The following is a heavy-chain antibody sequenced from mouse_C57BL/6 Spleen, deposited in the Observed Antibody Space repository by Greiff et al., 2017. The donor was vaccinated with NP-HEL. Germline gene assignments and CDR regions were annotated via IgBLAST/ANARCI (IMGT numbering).Heavy chain of an antibody. D-gene: IGHD1-1*01. J-gene: IGHJ4*01. CDR1: GFSLTSYG. CDR2: IWSGGST. Sequence: QVQLQQSGPGLVQPSQSLSITCTVSGFSLTSYGVHWVRQSPGKGLEWLGVIWSGGSTDYNAAFISRLSISKDNSTSQVFFKRNRLQADDTDRYYGARSYGSSYGYYAMDYWGQGTSVTVSS. CDR3: ARSYGSSYGYYAMDY. V-gene: IGHV2-2*01.